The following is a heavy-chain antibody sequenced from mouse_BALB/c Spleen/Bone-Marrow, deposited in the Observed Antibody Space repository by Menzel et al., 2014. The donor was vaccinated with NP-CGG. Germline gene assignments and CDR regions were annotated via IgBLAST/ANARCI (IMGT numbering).Heavy chain of an antibody. CDR3: ARGGGHYFDY. CDR1: GYTFTSYI. V-gene: IGHV1-14*01. Sequence: EVQLQQSGPELVKPGASVKMSCKASGYTFTSYILHWVKQKPGQGLEWIGYINPYNDGTKYNEKFKGKATLTSDKFSSATYMELSSLTSEDSAVYYWARGGGHYFDYWGQGTTLTVSS. J-gene: IGHJ2*01. CDR2: INPYNDGT.